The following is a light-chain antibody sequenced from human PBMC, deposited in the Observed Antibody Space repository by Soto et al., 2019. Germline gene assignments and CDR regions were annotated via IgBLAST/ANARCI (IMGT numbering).Light chain of an antibody. CDR1: QSINKW. CDR2: DAA. CDR3: QQYNIGYT. J-gene: IGKJ2*01. Sequence: IPMTQSPSTLSASVGDRVTITCRASQSINKWVAWFQQKSGRAPKLLLYDAATLQSGVPSRFSGTGSGTDFSLTISSLQPEDFATYYCQQYNIGYTFGKGTRLDIK. V-gene: IGKV1-5*01.